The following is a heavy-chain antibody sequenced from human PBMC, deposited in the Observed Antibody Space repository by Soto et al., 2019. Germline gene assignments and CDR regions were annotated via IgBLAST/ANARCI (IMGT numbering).Heavy chain of an antibody. V-gene: IGHV3-48*02. D-gene: IGHD2-15*01. CDR1: GFTFSNCG. CDR3: ARCSRNSCYSYGVDV. Sequence: SGGSLRLSCAASGFTFSNCGINWVRQTPGKGLEWVSYISDSGATKHYADSVKGRFTISRDNGKDSLYLQMNSLRDEDTAVYFCARCSRNSCYSYGVDVWGQGAMVTVYS. CDR2: ISDSGATK. J-gene: IGHJ6*02.